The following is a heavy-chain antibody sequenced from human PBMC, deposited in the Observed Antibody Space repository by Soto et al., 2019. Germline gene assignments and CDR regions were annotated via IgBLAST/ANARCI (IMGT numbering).Heavy chain of an antibody. CDR1: GGSISSGGYY. CDR2: IYYSGST. CDR3: ARDSHDILTGPHNWFDP. V-gene: IGHV4-31*03. Sequence: SETLSLTCTVSGGSISSGGYYWSWIRQHPGKGLEWIGYIYYSGSTYYNPSLKSRVTISVDTPKNQFSLKLSSVTAADTAVYYCARDSHDILTGPHNWFDPWGQGTLVTVSS. J-gene: IGHJ5*02. D-gene: IGHD3-9*01.